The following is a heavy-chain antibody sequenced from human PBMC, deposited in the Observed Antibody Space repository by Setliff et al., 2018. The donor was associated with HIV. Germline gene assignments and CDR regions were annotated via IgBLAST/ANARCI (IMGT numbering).Heavy chain of an antibody. Sequence: SETLSLTCTVYGASISNSNSYWGWIRQPPGKRLEWLGSVYQSGSTSYNPSLSSRLTVSVDTSKNQFSLSLRSVTAADTAFYYCARASVGVTGLYAFDIWGQGTMVTVSS. CDR2: VYQSGST. CDR3: ARASVGVTGLYAFDI. V-gene: IGHV4-39*01. J-gene: IGHJ3*02. CDR1: GASISNSNSY. D-gene: IGHD1-26*01.